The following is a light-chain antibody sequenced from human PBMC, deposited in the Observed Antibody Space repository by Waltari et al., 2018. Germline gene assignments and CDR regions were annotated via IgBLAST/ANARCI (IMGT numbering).Light chain of an antibody. J-gene: IGKJ2*01. Sequence: EIVLTQSPGTLSLSPGERATLSCRASQSVTINYLAWYQQKPGQASRLLIYGASSRATGFPDRFSGSGSGTDFTLTISRLEPEDFAVYYCQQYGSSPYTFGQGTKLEIK. CDR1: QSVTINY. V-gene: IGKV3-20*01. CDR2: GAS. CDR3: QQYGSSPYT.